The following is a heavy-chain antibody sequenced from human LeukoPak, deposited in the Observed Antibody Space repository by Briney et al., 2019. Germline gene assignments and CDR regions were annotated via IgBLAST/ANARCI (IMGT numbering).Heavy chain of an antibody. CDR1: GGFIISGGYY. Sequence: SETLSLTCTVSGGFIISGGYYWSWIRQHPGKGLEWIGYIYYSGTTYYNPSLKSRVTISVDTSNNQFSLKVTSVTAADTAVYYCAKSGDGYNFDYWGQGTLVTVSS. CDR2: IYYSGTT. V-gene: IGHV4-31*03. J-gene: IGHJ4*02. D-gene: IGHD5-24*01. CDR3: AKSGDGYNFDY.